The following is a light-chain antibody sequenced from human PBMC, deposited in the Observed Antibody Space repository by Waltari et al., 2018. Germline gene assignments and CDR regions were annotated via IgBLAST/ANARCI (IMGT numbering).Light chain of an antibody. CDR2: HAS. Sequence: TVVTQSPATLSVSPGERATLSCRTSQTIGFSLAWYQQKPGKAPRLLTYHASTRATGIPDRLSGSGSESDFTLTISSLQSEDVAVYYCQQYNNWPPGTFGQGTKVEI. CDR3: QQYNNWPPGT. V-gene: IGKV3-15*01. J-gene: IGKJ1*01. CDR1: QTIGFS.